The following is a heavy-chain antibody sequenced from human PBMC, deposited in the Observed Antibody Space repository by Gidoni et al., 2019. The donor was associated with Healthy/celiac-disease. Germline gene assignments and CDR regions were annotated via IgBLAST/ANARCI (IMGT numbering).Heavy chain of an antibody. CDR1: SISSGDYY. CDR2: INYSGST. CDR3: AGLVGINAFDI. J-gene: IGHJ3*02. V-gene: IGHV4-30-4*01. D-gene: IGHD2-21*01. Sequence: SISSGDYYWSWIRQPPGKGLEWIGYINYSGSTYYNPSLKSRVTISVDTSKNQFSLKLSSVTAADTAVYYCAGLVGINAFDIWGQGTMVTVSS.